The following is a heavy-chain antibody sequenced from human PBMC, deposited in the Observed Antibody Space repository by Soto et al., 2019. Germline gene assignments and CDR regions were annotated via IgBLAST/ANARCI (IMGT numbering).Heavy chain of an antibody. Sequence: EVQLLESGGGLVQPGGSLRLSCAASGFTFSSYAMSWVRQAPGKGLEWVSAISGSGGSTYYADSVNGRFTISRDNSKNTLYLQMNSLRAEDTAVYYCAKGSSGWYERFDYWGQGTLVTVSS. J-gene: IGHJ4*02. CDR3: AKGSSGWYERFDY. CDR1: GFTFSSYA. D-gene: IGHD6-19*01. CDR2: ISGSGGST. V-gene: IGHV3-23*01.